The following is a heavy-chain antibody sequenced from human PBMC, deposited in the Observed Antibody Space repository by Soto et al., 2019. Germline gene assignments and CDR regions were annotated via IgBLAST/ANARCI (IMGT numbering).Heavy chain of an antibody. J-gene: IGHJ5*02. CDR2: INPSGGST. V-gene: IGHV1-46*01. Sequence: EASVKVSCKASGYTFTSYYMHWVRQAPGQGLEWMGIINPSGGSTSYAQKFQGRVTMTRDTSTSTVYMELSSLRSEDTAVYYCARDPLTGTTAGWFDPWGQGTLVTVSS. CDR3: ARDPLTGTTAGWFDP. D-gene: IGHD1-7*01. CDR1: GYTFTSYY.